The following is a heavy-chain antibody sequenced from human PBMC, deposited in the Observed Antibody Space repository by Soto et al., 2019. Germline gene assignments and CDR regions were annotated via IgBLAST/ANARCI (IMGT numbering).Heavy chain of an antibody. Sequence: GGSLRLSCAASGFTFSSYGMHWVRQAPGKGLEWVAVIWYDGSNEYYADSVKGRFTISRDNSKNTLYLQMNSLRAEDTAVYYCARDRLAAAGTGYYFDYWGQGTLVTVSS. J-gene: IGHJ4*02. CDR1: GFTFSSYG. D-gene: IGHD6-13*01. CDR2: IWYDGSNE. V-gene: IGHV3-33*01. CDR3: ARDRLAAAGTGYYFDY.